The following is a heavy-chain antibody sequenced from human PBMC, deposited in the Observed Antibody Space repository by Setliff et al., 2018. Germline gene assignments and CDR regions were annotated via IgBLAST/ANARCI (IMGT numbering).Heavy chain of an antibody. J-gene: IGHJ4*02. V-gene: IGHV1-24*01. CDR1: GYTLTELS. CDR3: ATVEAITIAAAGTTIFDY. D-gene: IGHD6-13*01. Sequence: ASVKVSCKVSGYTLTELSMHWVRQAPGKGLEWMGGFDPEDGETIYAQKFQGRVTMTEDTSTDTAYMELSSLRSEDTAVYYCATVEAITIAAAGTTIFDYWGQGTLVAVSS. CDR2: FDPEDGET.